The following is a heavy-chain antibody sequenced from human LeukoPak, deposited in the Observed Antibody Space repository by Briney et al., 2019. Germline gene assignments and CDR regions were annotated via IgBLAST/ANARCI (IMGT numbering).Heavy chain of an antibody. CDR1: GFTFSTYW. V-gene: IGHV3-74*01. D-gene: IGHD3-22*01. J-gene: IGHJ4*02. CDR3: AKDSAYYYDSSGYYSIDY. CDR2: INTDGTTT. Sequence: GGSLRLSCAASGFTFSTYWMHWVRQGPGKGLLWVARINTDGTTTTYVDSVKGRFTISRDNGKNTLYLQMNSLRAEDTAVYYCAKDSAYYYDSSGYYSIDYWGQGTLVTVSS.